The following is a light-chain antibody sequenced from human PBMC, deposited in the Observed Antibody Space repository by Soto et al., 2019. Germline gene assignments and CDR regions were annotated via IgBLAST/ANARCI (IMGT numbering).Light chain of an antibody. V-gene: IGKV2-30*02. CDR2: KVS. Sequence: DVVMPQSPLSLPVTLGQPASISCRSNQSLVHSDGIAYFSWFQQRPGRSPRRLIYKVSNRDSGVPARFSGSGSGTDFALEIIRVAAEDVGVYSCMQGTHWPITFGQGTRLEIK. CDR1: QSLVHSDGIAY. J-gene: IGKJ5*01. CDR3: MQGTHWPIT.